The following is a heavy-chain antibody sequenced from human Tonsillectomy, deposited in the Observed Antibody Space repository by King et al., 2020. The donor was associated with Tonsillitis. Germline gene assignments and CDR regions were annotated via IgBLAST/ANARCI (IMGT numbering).Heavy chain of an antibody. CDR2: ISNGGDIT. J-gene: IGHJ4*02. CDR1: GFTFSNFG. Sequence: VQLVESGGDLVQPGGSLRLSCAASGFTFSNFGISWVRQAPGKGLEWVSDISNGGDITYYADSVKGRFTISRDNSKNTLYLQMNSLRAEDTALYYCAIAVIHNGLYDYWGQGTRVTVSS. D-gene: IGHD2-8*01. V-gene: IGHV3-23*04. CDR3: AIAVIHNGLYDY.